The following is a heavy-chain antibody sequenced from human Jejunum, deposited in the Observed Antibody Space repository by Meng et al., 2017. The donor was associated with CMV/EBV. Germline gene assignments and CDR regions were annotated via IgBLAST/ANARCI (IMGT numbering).Heavy chain of an antibody. CDR1: GGSITSSSYY. V-gene: IGHV4-39*07. Sequence: SGGSITSSSYYWGWIRQPPGKGLEWIGSIYYSGSTYYNPSLNSRVAISVDGSQNRFSLKVSSVTAADTAVYYCARDGAGDHPPDYWGQGTRVTVSS. CDR3: ARDGAGDHPPDY. D-gene: IGHD2-21*02. J-gene: IGHJ4*02. CDR2: IYYSGST.